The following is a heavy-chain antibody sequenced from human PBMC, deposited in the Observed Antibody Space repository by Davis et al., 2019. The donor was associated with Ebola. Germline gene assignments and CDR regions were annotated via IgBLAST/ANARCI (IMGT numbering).Heavy chain of an antibody. D-gene: IGHD4-17*01. J-gene: IGHJ4*02. CDR3: ARDHGNPYGESLDY. CDR1: GYTLTELS. Sequence: ASVKVSCKVSGYTLTELSMHWVRQAPGQGLEWMGRINPNSGGTNYAQKFQGRVTMTRDTSISTAYMELSRLRSDDTAVYYCARDHGNPYGESLDYWGQGTLVTVSS. V-gene: IGHV1-2*06. CDR2: INPNSGGT.